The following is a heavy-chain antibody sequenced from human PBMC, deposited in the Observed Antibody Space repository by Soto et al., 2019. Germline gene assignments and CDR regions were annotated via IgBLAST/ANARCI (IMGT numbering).Heavy chain of an antibody. Sequence: LGESLKISCQGSGYSFASYWIGWVRQMPGKDPEWMGIIYPGDSDTRYSPSFQGQVTISADKSLRTAYLQWTSLKASDTALYYCARTRSFTLGFYYDGMDVWGQGTTVTVSS. V-gene: IGHV5-51*01. CDR1: GYSFASYW. CDR3: ARTRSFTLGFYYDGMDV. CDR2: IYPGDSDT. D-gene: IGHD6-6*01. J-gene: IGHJ6*02.